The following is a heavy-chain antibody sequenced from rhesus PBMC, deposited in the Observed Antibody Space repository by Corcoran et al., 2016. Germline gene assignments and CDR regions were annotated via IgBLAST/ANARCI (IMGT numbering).Heavy chain of an antibody. CDR3: ASARDSGYSYWYFDL. CDR2: ISGSGGST. Sequence: QVQLQESGTGVVKPSETLSLTCAVSGGSISSNSWSWIRQPPGKGLEGIGRISGSGGSTDHNPSLSGQDTITTDTSKKQFALKLSSVTAADTAVYYCASARDSGYSYWYFDLWGPGTPITISS. J-gene: IGHJ2*01. D-gene: IGHD5-24*01. V-gene: IGHV4-173*01. CDR1: GGSISSNS.